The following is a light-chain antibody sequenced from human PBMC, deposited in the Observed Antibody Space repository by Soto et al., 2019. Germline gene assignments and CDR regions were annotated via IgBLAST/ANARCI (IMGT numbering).Light chain of an antibody. CDR3: QSYDSTMSARYV. V-gene: IGLV1-40*01. CDR2: GNN. CDR1: SSNIGADYD. Sequence: QSVLTQPPSVSGAPGQRVTISCTGSSSNIGADYDVHWYQQRPGTAPKLLIFGNNNRPSGVPDRFSGYKSGTSASLAITGLQAEDEGDYYCQSYDSTMSARYVFGTGNKVTVL. J-gene: IGLJ1*01.